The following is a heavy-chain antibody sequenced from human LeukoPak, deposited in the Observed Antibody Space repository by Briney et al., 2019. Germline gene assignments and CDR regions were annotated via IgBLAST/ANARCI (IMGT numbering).Heavy chain of an antibody. CDR1: GYSISSDHY. Sequence: SETMSLTCAVSGYSISSDHYWGWIRQSPGKGLEWIGSIYSRGSTYHNPSLKSRVTISVDTSKNQFSLKTRSVTAADTAVYFCARRSSSSSFDIWGQGTMVTVSS. V-gene: IGHV4-38-2*01. CDR3: ARRSSSSSFDI. J-gene: IGHJ3*02. CDR2: IYSRGST. D-gene: IGHD6-6*01.